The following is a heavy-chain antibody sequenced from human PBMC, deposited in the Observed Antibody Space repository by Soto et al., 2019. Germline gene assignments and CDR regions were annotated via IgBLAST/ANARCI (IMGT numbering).Heavy chain of an antibody. CDR2: ISGNSGTR. J-gene: IGHJ4*02. V-gene: IGHV3-23*01. D-gene: IGHD1-1*01. Sequence: EVQLLDSGGGLVQPGGSLRLSCAASGFTFSNYAMTWVRQAPGQGLEWVSVISGNSGTRYYADSVMGRFTISRDNSKNTLYLQMNSLRAEDTAVYYCAKGPLRVERPNYYFDYWGQGTLVTVSS. CDR1: GFTFSNYA. CDR3: AKGPLRVERPNYYFDY.